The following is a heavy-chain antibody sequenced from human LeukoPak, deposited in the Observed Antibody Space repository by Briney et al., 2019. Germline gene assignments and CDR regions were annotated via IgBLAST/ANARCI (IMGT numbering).Heavy chain of an antibody. V-gene: IGHV3-30*02. CDR2: IHYDGTNK. Sequence: GGSLRLSCAASGFTFSGYSMHWVRQAPGKGLEWVAFIHYDGTNKNYADSVKGRFTISRDNSKNTLYLQMNSLRAEDTAVYYCASPLSPLVDYGEPDYFDYWGQGTLVTVSS. D-gene: IGHD4-17*01. CDR1: GFTFSGYS. CDR3: ASPLSPLVDYGEPDYFDY. J-gene: IGHJ4*02.